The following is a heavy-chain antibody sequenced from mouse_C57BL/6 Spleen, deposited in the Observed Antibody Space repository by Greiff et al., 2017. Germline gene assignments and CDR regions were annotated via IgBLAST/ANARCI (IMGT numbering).Heavy chain of an antibody. Sequence: VQLQQPGAELVKPGASVKISCKASGYAFSSYWMNWVKQRPGKGLEWIGQIYPGDGDTNYNGKFKGKATLTADKSSSTAYMQLSGLTAEDSAVYFCAKLGQGAMDYWGQGTSVTVSS. J-gene: IGHJ4*01. D-gene: IGHD4-1*01. CDR1: GYAFSSYW. CDR3: AKLGQGAMDY. CDR2: IYPGDGDT. V-gene: IGHV1-80*01.